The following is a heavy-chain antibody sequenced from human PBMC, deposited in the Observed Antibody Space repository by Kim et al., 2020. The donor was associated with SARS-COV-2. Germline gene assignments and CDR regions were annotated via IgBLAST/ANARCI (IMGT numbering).Heavy chain of an antibody. D-gene: IGHD1-26*01. CDR2: TSGDGRIR. J-gene: IGHJ4*01. Sequence: GGSLRLSCAASGFTFTDSVMHWVRQAPGKGLEWVAHTSGDGRIRLYVDSVKGRFTISIDNFDNMVYLQMDSLRPEDTAMYYCVKEKVGGRNAQDWWGHGTLVIVSS. V-gene: IGHV3-30*18. CDR3: VKEKVGGRNAQDW. CDR1: GFTFTDSV.